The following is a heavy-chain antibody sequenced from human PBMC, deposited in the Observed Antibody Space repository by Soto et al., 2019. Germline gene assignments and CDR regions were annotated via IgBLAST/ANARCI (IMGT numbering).Heavy chain of an antibody. CDR2: IYYSGST. J-gene: IGHJ4*02. Sequence: SETLSLTCTVSGGSISSGDYYWSWIRQPPGKGLEWIGYIYYSGSTYYNPSLKSRVTISVDTSKNQFSLKLSSVTAADTAVYYCARGCVVPAAPGYYFDYWGQGTLVTVSS. D-gene: IGHD2-2*01. V-gene: IGHV4-30-4*01. CDR1: GGSISSGDYY. CDR3: ARGCVVPAAPGYYFDY.